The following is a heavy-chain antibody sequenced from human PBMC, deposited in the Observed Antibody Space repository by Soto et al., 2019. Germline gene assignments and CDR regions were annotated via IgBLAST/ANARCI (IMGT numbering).Heavy chain of an antibody. CDR1: GFTFSDYA. CDR2: VSHDGRNT. J-gene: IGHJ4*02. CDR3: AKGGRQWLVTSDFNY. Sequence: VQLVESGGGVVQPGRSLRLSCAASGFTFSDYAMHWVRQAPGKGLEWVAVVSHDGRNTHYADSVKGRFTISRDSSKNTVSLEMTSRRGEDTAVYSCAKGGRQWLVTSDFNYWGQGALVTVSS. D-gene: IGHD6-19*01. V-gene: IGHV3-30*18.